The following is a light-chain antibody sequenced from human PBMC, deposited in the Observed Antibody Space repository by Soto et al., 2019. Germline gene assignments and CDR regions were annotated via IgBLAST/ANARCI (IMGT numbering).Light chain of an antibody. Sequence: DIQMTQSPSTLSGSVGDRVTITCRASQTISSWLAWYQQKPGEAPKFLIYDVSTLDSGVPSRFSGSGSGTEFTLTISSLQPEDFATYYCQQLNSYPFGQGTRLEIK. V-gene: IGKV1-5*01. CDR2: DVS. CDR1: QTISSW. J-gene: IGKJ5*01. CDR3: QQLNSYP.